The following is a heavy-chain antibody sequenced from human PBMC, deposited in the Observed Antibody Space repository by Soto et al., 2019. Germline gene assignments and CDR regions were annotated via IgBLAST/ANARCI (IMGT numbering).Heavy chain of an antibody. CDR3: ARGDTAMVWGNFDY. V-gene: IGHV1-69*13. CDR2: IIPIFGIA. Sequence: VKVSCKASGGTVSSYAISWVLQAPGQGLEWMGGIIPIFGIANYAQKFQGRVTITADESTSTAYMELSSLRSEDTAVYYCARGDTAMVWGNFDYGGQGTLVTVS. J-gene: IGHJ4*02. D-gene: IGHD5-18*01. CDR1: GGTVSSYA.